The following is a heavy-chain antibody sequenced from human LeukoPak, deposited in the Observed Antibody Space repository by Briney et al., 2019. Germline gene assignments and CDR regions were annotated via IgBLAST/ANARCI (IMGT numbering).Heavy chain of an antibody. CDR2: IYYSGST. D-gene: IGHD5-24*01. CDR3: ARGRRMATANFDY. CDR1: GGSISSYY. V-gene: IGHV4-59*01. Sequence: SETLSLTCTVSGGSISSYYWSWIRQPPGKGLEWIGYIYYSGSTNYNSSLKSRVTISVDTSKNQFSLKLSSVTAADTAVYYCARGRRMATANFDYWGQGTLVTVSS. J-gene: IGHJ4*02.